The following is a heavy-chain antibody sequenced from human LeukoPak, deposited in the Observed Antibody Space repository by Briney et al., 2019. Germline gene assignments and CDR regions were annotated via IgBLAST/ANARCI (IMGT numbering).Heavy chain of an antibody. J-gene: IGHJ4*02. CDR2: ISAYNGNT. V-gene: IGHV1-18*01. D-gene: IGHD2-2*02. CDR3: VADCSSTSCYKGGDY. Sequence: GASVKVSCKASGYTFTSYGISWVRQAPGQGLEWMGWISAYNGNTNYAQKLQGRVTMTTDTSTSTAYMELRSLRSEDTAVYYCVADCSSTSCYKGGDYWGQGTLVTVSS. CDR1: GYTFTSYG.